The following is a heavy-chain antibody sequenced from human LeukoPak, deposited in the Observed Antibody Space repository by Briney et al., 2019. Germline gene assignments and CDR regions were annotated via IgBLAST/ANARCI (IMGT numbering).Heavy chain of an antibody. V-gene: IGHV4-39*01. CDR3: GRRGLLVPAS. Sequence: SETLSLTCTVSGDFFISSSNYWVWIRQPPGKRLEWVGSIYYDGSTYYNSALKSRATIFADTSKSQFSLKLDSVIAADTAVYYCGRRGLLVPASWGQGTLVTVSS. J-gene: IGHJ5*02. D-gene: IGHD2-2*01. CDR1: GDFFISSSNY. CDR2: IYYDGST.